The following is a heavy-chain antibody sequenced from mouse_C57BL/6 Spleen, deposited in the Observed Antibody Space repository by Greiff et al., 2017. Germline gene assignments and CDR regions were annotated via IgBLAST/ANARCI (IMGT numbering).Heavy chain of an antibody. CDR3: ARIDGNPYYFDY. Sequence: QVQLQQSGAELAKPGASVKLSCKASGYTFTSYWMHWVKQRPGQGLEWIGYINPSSGYTKYNQKFKDKATVTADKSSSTAYMQLSSLTYEDSAVYYCARIDGNPYYFDYWGQGTTLTVSS. J-gene: IGHJ2*01. D-gene: IGHD2-1*01. V-gene: IGHV1-7*01. CDR2: INPSSGYT. CDR1: GYTFTSYW.